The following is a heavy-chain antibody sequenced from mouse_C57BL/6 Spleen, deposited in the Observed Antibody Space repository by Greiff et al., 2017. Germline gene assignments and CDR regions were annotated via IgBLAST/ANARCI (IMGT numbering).Heavy chain of an antibody. D-gene: IGHD2-4*01. CDR3: ARKGYDYDAGYYFDD. Sequence: VQLQQPGAELVKPGASVKLSCKASGYTFTSYWMHWVKQRPGQGLEWIGMIHPNSGSTNDNEKFKSKATLTVDKSSSTAYMQLSSLTSEDSAVYYCARKGYDYDAGYYFDDWGQGTTLTVSS. CDR2: IHPNSGST. J-gene: IGHJ2*01. CDR1: GYTFTSYW. V-gene: IGHV1-64*01.